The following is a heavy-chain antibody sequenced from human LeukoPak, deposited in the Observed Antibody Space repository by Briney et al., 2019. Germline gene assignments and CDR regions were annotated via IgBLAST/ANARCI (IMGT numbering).Heavy chain of an antibody. CDR1: GFTFSSYG. V-gene: IGHV3-23*01. Sequence: GGSLRLSCAASGFTFSSYGMSWVRQAPGKGLEWVSAISGSGGSTYYADSVKGRFTISRDNSKNTLYLQMNSLRAEDTAVYYCARCVNGYSYGSLDYWGQGTLVTVSS. J-gene: IGHJ4*02. CDR3: ARCVNGYSYGSLDY. CDR2: ISGSGGST. D-gene: IGHD5-18*01.